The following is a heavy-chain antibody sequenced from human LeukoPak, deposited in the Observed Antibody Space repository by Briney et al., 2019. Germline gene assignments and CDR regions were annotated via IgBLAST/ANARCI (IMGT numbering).Heavy chain of an antibody. D-gene: IGHD3-22*01. J-gene: IGHJ4*02. CDR1: GGSISSSSYY. CDR2: IYYSGST. V-gene: IGHV4-39*01. Sequence: PSETLSLTCTVSGGSISSSSYYWGWIRQPPGKGLEWIGSIYYSGSTYYNPSLKSRVTISVDTSKNQFSLKLSSVTAADTAVYYCARLVDSSGYYDGTFDYWGQGTLVTVCS. CDR3: ARLVDSSGYYDGTFDY.